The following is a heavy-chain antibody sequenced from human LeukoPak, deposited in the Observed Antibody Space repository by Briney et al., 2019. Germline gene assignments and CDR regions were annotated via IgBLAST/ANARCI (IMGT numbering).Heavy chain of an antibody. CDR1: GFTFSNYD. V-gene: IGHV3-48*03. J-gene: IGHJ2*01. CDR2: ISSSGGTI. CDR3: TRNFGL. Sequence: GGSLRLSCAASGFTFSNYDMNWVRQAPGRGLEWVSKISSSGGTIYYADSVQGRFTISRDNAENSLYLQMIGLRAEDTAVYYCTRNFGLWGRGTLVTVSS.